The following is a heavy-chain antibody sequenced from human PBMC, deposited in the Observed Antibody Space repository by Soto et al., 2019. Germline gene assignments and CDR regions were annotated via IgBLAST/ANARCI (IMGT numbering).Heavy chain of an antibody. J-gene: IGHJ6*03. CDR3: ANSLVVVDHAYMDV. D-gene: IGHD3-16*01. CDR1: GYTFTSYY. Sequence: ASVKVSCKASGYTFTSYYMHWVRQAPGQGLEWMGIVNPSDGSTSYAQKFQGRVTMTTDTSTNTVYMELRSLRPEDTALYYCANSLVVVDHAYMDVWGKGTTVTVSS. CDR2: VNPSDGST. V-gene: IGHV1-46*01.